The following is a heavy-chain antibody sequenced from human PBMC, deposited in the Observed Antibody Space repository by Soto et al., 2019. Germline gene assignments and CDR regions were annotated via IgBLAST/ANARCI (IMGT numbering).Heavy chain of an antibody. CDR2: INHSGST. Sequence: SETLSLTCAVYGGSSSGYYWSWIRQPPGKGLEWIGEINHSGSTNYNPSLKSRVTISVDTSKNQFSLKLSSVTAADTAVYYCARGGTVRYYYYYYGMDVWGQGTTVTVSS. J-gene: IGHJ6*02. V-gene: IGHV4-34*01. CDR1: GGSSSGYY. CDR3: ARGGTVRYYYYYYGMDV. D-gene: IGHD4-17*01.